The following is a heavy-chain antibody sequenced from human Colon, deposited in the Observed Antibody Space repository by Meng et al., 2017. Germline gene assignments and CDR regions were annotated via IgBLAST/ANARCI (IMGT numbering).Heavy chain of an antibody. Sequence: GESLKIYCAASGFTFSSYAMSWVRQAPGKGLEWVSAISGSGGSTYYADSVKGRFTISRDNSENTLYLQMNSLRAEDTAVYYCAKMHPTYCGGDCYPFDYWGQGTLVTVSS. CDR3: AKMHPTYCGGDCYPFDY. D-gene: IGHD2-21*02. J-gene: IGHJ4*02. CDR2: ISGSGGST. CDR1: GFTFSSYA. V-gene: IGHV3-23*01.